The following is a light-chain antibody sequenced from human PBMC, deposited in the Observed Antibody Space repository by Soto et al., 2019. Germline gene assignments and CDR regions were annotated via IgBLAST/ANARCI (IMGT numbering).Light chain of an antibody. CDR2: GAS. CDR1: QSVGSN. Sequence: EIGMTQSPATLSVSPGERATLSCRASQSVGSNLAWYQQKPGQAPRLLIYGASTRVTGIPARFSGTGPGTEFTLTISSLQSEDFAVYHCQQYYNWWTFGQGTKVEIK. J-gene: IGKJ1*01. V-gene: IGKV3-15*01. CDR3: QQYYNWWT.